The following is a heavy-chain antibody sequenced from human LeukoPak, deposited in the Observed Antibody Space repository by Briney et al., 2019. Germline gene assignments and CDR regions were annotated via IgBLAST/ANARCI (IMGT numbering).Heavy chain of an antibody. V-gene: IGHV1-3*01. D-gene: IGHD3-10*01. J-gene: IGHJ4*02. CDR3: ARGNFGELEIDY. Sequence: ASVKVSCKASGYTFTSYAMHWVRQAPGQRLEWMGWINAGNGNTKYSQKFQGRVTITRDTPASTAYMELSSLRSEDTAVYYCARGNFGELEIDYWGQGTLVTVSS. CDR1: GYTFTSYA. CDR2: INAGNGNT.